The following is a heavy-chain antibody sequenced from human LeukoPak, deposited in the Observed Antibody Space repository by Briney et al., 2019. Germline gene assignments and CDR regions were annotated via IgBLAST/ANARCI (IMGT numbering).Heavy chain of an antibody. CDR1: GFTFSSCW. V-gene: IGHV3-7*04. D-gene: IGHD1-14*01. CDR2: ISKDGSDT. J-gene: IGHJ4*02. CDR3: ARAGRGADRRD. Sequence: GGSLRLSCAASGFTFSSCWMGWVRQAPGSGLEWVAAISKDGSDTYYVDSVKGRFTISRDNAKSSLYLQMNSLRADDTAVYYCARAGRGADRRDWGQGTLVSVSS.